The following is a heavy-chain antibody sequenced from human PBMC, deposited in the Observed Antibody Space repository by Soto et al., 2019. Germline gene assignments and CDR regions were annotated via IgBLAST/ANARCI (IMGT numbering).Heavy chain of an antibody. CDR2: IIAILRMA. D-gene: IGHD3-10*01. CDR1: GGTFTSYT. J-gene: IGHJ4*02. CDR3: ATSYGSGSAPFDY. V-gene: IGHV1-69*02. Sequence: QVQLVQSGAEVKMPGSSVKVSCTASGGTFTSYTFSWVRQVPGQGLEWMGRIIAILRMADFAQKFQGRVTITADESTSTVYMKRSSLRSEKTADYYCATSYGSGSAPFDYWGQGTLVTVSP.